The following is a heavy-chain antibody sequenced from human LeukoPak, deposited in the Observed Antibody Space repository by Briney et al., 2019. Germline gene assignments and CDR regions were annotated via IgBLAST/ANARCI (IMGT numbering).Heavy chain of an antibody. CDR2: IYSGGST. D-gene: IGHD4-23*01. CDR3: ARVPVLGTRENLQH. Sequence: GRSLRLSCAASGFTVSSHYMSWVRQAPGKGLEWVSLIYSGGSTEYADSVKGRFTISRDISKNTVHLQMNSLRAEDTAVYYCARVPVLGTRENLQHSGQGTMVTVSS. J-gene: IGHJ1*01. V-gene: IGHV3-66*01. CDR1: GFTVSSHY.